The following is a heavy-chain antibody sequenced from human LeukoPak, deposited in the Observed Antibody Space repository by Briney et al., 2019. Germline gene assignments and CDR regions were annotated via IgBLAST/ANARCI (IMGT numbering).Heavy chain of an antibody. J-gene: IGHJ5*02. CDR3: AREGFDP. CDR2: IYYSGST. Sequence: SETLSLTCTVSGYPISSNYYWGWIRQPPGKGLEWIGSIYYSGSTYYNPSLKSRVTISEDTSKNQFSLKLSSVTAADTAVYYCAREGFDPWGQGTLVTVSS. CDR1: GYPISSNYY. V-gene: IGHV4-38-2*02.